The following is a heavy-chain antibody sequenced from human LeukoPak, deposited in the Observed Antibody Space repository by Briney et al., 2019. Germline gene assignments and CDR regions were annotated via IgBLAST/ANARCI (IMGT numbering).Heavy chain of an antibody. V-gene: IGHV3-48*01. CDR1: GFTLSSYT. J-gene: IGHJ6*03. CDR2: IGTSSTTI. D-gene: IGHD6-25*01. CDR3: ARFAAGGSYYYYMDV. Sequence: GGSLRLSCAASGFTLSSYTMNWVRQPPGKGLGWVSNIGTSSTTIYYADSVKGRFTISRDNAKNSLYLQMNSVRADDTAVYYCARFAAGGSYYYYMDVWGKGTTVTVSS.